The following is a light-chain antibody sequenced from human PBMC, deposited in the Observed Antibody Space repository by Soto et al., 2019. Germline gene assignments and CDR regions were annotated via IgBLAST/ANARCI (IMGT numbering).Light chain of an antibody. Sequence: EIVFTQSPGTLSLSPGERATLSCRASQSVSSSYLAWYQQKHGQAPRLIIYGASTRETGIPDRFSGSGSGTEFTLTISRLEPEDFAVDYCRQYGNSTNTFGLGTKVDIK. CDR3: RQYGNSTNT. J-gene: IGKJ2*01. V-gene: IGKV3-20*01. CDR2: GAS. CDR1: QSVSSSY.